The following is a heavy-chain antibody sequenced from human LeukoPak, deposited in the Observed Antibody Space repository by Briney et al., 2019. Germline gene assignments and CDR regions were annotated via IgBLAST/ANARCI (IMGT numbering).Heavy chain of an antibody. CDR2: FPFDVSNK. D-gene: IGHD6-6*01. CDR1: GHTFSNNG. CDR3: ARDSPSRDSSEYMDV. J-gene: IGHJ6*03. Sequence: PVRSLRLSCAASGHTFSNNGMHWVRQAPGKGLEWMAVFPFDVSNKYYADSVKGRFTISRDNSKNTLYLQLTSLRPQDTVVYYCARDSPSRDSSEYMDVWGKGTTVTVSS. V-gene: IGHV3-30*01.